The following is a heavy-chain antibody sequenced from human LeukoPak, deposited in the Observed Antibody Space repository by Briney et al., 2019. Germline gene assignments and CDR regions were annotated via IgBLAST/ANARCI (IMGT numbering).Heavy chain of an antibody. Sequence: GGSLRLSCAASGFTFSSYAMHWVRQAPGKGLEWVAVISNDGNNKYYADSVKGRFTISRDNSKNTLYLQINSLRAEDTAVYYCASRSSTSPRPFDYWGQGTLVTVSS. J-gene: IGHJ4*02. CDR3: ASRSSTSPRPFDY. V-gene: IGHV3-30*04. D-gene: IGHD2-2*01. CDR1: GFTFSSYA. CDR2: ISNDGNNK.